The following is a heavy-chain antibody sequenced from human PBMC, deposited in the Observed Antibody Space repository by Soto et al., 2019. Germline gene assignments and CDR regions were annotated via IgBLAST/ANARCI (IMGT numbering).Heavy chain of an antibody. CDR1: GYSFITSYH. CDR3: ARDTGYDHDAFDI. J-gene: IGHJ3*02. V-gene: IGHV1-46*01. D-gene: IGHD5-12*01. CDR2: INPTGSMT. Sequence: GASVKVSCKASGYSFITSYHMHWVRQAPGQGLEWMGIINPTGSMTSYSQKFQGRLTMTRDTSTATDYMELSNLTSEYTALYFCARDTGYDHDAFDIWGQGTMVTVSS.